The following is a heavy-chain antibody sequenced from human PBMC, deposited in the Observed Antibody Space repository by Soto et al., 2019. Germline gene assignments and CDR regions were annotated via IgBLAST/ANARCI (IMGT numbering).Heavy chain of an antibody. V-gene: IGHV4-4*07. D-gene: IGHD3-22*01. J-gene: IGHJ3*02. CDR3: ARDLSITMMTGIAIHI. Sequence: PSETLSLTCTVSGGSISSYYWSWIRQPAGKGLEWIGRIYTSGSTNYNPSLKSRVTMSVDTSKNQFSLKLSSVTAADTAVYYCARDLSITMMTGIAIHIWGQATMVTVSS. CDR2: IYTSGST. CDR1: GGSISSYY.